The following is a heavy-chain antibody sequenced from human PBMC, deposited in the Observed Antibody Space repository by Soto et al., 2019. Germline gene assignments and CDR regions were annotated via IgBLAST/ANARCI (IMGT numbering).Heavy chain of an antibody. CDR1: GDTFTFYS. CDR3: ASSYASRSRPFAY. V-gene: IGHV1-69*02. CDR2: INPILSMS. D-gene: IGHD2-2*01. Sequence: QVQLVQSGAEVKKPGSSVRVSCKASGDTFTFYSINWVRQAPGLGLEWMGRINPILSMSNYAQRFQGRVTMTADKSTSTAYMELSSLRSEDTAMYYCASSYASRSRPFAYWGQGALVTVSS. J-gene: IGHJ4*02.